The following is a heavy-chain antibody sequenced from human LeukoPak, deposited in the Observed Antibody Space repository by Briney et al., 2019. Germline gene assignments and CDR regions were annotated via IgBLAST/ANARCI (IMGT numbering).Heavy chain of an antibody. CDR2: INSDGSST. J-gene: IGHJ6*03. D-gene: IGHD2-2*01. Sequence: GGSLRLSCAASGFTFSSYWMHWVRQAPGKGLVWVSRINSDGSSTSYADSVKGRFTISRDNSKNTLYLQINSLRAEDTAVYYCARRADCSSTSCFLDYYYYMDVWGKGTTVTVSS. CDR3: ARRADCSSTSCFLDYYYYMDV. V-gene: IGHV3-74*01. CDR1: GFTFSSYW.